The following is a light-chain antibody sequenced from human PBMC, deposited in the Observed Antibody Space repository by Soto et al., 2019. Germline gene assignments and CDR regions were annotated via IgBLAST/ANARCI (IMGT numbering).Light chain of an antibody. Sequence: QPVLTQSPSASASLGASVKLTCTLRSGHSNYAIAWHQQQPEKGPRFLMKLNSDGSHSKGDGIPDRFSGSSSGAERYLTISTLQSEDEADYYCQTWVTGIHIFGGGTKLTVL. CDR1: SGHSNYA. J-gene: IGLJ2*01. V-gene: IGLV4-69*01. CDR3: QTWVTGIHI. CDR2: LNSDGSH.